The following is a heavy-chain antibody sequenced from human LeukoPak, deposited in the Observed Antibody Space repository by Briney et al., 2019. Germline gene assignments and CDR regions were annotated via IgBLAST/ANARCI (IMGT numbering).Heavy chain of an antibody. Sequence: GGSLRLSCAASGFNFNSYWMSWVRQAPGKGLECVANIKQDGSEIYFVDSVKGRFTISRDNAKSSLYLQMNSLRGEDTAVYYCARARYGSGGRFFDFWGQGALVTVSS. CDR1: GFNFNSYW. V-gene: IGHV3-7*04. D-gene: IGHD3-10*01. CDR2: IKQDGSEI. J-gene: IGHJ4*02. CDR3: ARARYGSGGRFFDF.